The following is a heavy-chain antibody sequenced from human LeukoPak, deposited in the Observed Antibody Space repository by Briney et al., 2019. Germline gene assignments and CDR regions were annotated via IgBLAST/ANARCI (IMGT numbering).Heavy chain of an antibody. CDR3: ARIPSSYSSSWRYFDY. D-gene: IGHD6-13*01. J-gene: IGHJ4*02. CDR1: GFSLSTSGMC. Sequence: SGPALVKPTQTLTLTCAFSGFSLSTSGMCVSWIRQPPGKALEWLARIDWDDDKYYSTSLKTRLTISKDTSKNQVVLTMTNMDPVDTATYYCARIPSSYSSSWRYFDYWGQGTLVTVSS. V-gene: IGHV2-70*11. CDR2: IDWDDDK.